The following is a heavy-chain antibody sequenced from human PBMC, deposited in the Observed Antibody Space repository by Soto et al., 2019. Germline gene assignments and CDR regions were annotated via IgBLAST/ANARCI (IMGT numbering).Heavy chain of an antibody. CDR3: ARVCGGDCHNGMDV. CDR2: IYYSGST. CDR1: GGSISSGDYY. D-gene: IGHD2-21*02. Sequence: QVQLQESGPGLVKPSQTLSLTCTVSGGSISSGDYYWSWIRQHPGKALEWIGYIYYSGSTSYNPSLKSRVTISLDMSKNQLSLKLSSVTAADTAVYYCARVCGGDCHNGMDVWGQGTTVTVSS. V-gene: IGHV4-31*03. J-gene: IGHJ6*02.